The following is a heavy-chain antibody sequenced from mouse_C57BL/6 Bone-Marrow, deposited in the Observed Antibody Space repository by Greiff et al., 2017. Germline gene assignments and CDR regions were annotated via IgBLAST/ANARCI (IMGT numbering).Heavy chain of an antibody. CDR2: IDPNNGGT. Sequence: VQLQQPGPELVKPGASVKISCKASGYTFTDYYMNWVKQSHGQSLEWIGDIDPNNGGTSYNQKFKGKATLTVDKSSSTAYMALRSLTSEDSAVYYCARRGTGYFDVWGTGTTVTVSS. J-gene: IGHJ1*03. CDR1: GYTFTDYY. D-gene: IGHD2-14*01. CDR3: ARRGTGYFDV. V-gene: IGHV1-26*01.